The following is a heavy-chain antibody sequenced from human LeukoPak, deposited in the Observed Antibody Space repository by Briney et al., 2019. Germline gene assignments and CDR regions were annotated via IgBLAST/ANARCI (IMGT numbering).Heavy chain of an antibody. CDR3: ARVGVTDYGDFYYYGMDV. V-gene: IGHV4-30-2*01. J-gene: IGHJ6*02. Sequence: SETLSLTCAVSGGSISSGVYSWSWIRQPPGKGLEWIGYIYHSGSTYYNPSLKSRVTTSVDRSKNQFSLKLSSVTAADTAVYYCARVGVTDYGDFYYYGMDVWGQGTTVTVSS. D-gene: IGHD4-17*01. CDR2: IYHSGST. CDR1: GGSISSGVYS.